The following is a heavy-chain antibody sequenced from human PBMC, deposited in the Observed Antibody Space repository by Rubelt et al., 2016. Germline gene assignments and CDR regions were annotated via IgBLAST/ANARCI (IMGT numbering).Heavy chain of an antibody. Sequence: QVQLVQSGAEVKKPGASVKVSCKVSGYTLTELSMHWVRQAPGKGLEWMGGFDPEDGETIYAQKFQGRVTMTEDKSTDTAYMELSRLRAEDTAVYYCATVSCSGGSCYSLSLGYWGQGTLVTVSS. CDR2: FDPEDGET. J-gene: IGHJ4*02. D-gene: IGHD2-15*01. V-gene: IGHV1-24*01. CDR1: GYTLTELS. CDR3: ATVSCSGGSCYSLSLGY.